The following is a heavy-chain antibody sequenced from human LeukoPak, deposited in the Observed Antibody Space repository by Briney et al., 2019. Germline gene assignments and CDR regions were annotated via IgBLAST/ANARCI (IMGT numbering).Heavy chain of an antibody. Sequence: SETLSLTCTVSGGSISSYHWSWVRQPAGKGLEWIGRIYNSGSTNYNPSLKSRVTMSVDTSKSQFSLKLSSVTAADTAVYYCARDGQQYPYYYYYGMDVWGQGTTVTVSS. D-gene: IGHD2-2*01. CDR1: GGSISSYH. CDR2: IYNSGST. V-gene: IGHV4-4*07. J-gene: IGHJ6*02. CDR3: ARDGQQYPYYYYYGMDV.